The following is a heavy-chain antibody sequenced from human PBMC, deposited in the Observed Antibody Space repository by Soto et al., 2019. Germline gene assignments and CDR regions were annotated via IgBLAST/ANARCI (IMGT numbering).Heavy chain of an antibody. Sequence: QVQLQESGPGLVKPSQTLSLTCTVSGGSIGSGDYYWSWIRQPPGKGLEWIGYIYYTGSTYYNPSLKSRRIMSVDTSKNQLSLKLGSVTAADTAVYYCARAFDDSSGYYGGLGYWGQGTLVTVSA. CDR3: ARAFDDSSGYYGGLGY. D-gene: IGHD3-22*01. CDR2: IYYTGST. CDR1: GGSIGSGDYY. J-gene: IGHJ4*02. V-gene: IGHV4-30-4*01.